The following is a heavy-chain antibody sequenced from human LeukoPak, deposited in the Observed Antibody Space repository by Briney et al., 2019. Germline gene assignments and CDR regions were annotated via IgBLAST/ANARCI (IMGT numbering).Heavy chain of an antibody. D-gene: IGHD2-15*01. Sequence: GGSLRLSCAASGFTFSSYSMNWVRQAPGKGLEWVSSITSSSSYIYYADSMKGRFTISRDNAKNSLYLQMNSLRAEDTAVYYCARSYCRGGSCYSGDAFDFWGQGTMVTVSS. CDR1: GFTFSSYS. CDR2: ITSSSSYI. J-gene: IGHJ3*01. CDR3: ARSYCRGGSCYSGDAFDF. V-gene: IGHV3-21*01.